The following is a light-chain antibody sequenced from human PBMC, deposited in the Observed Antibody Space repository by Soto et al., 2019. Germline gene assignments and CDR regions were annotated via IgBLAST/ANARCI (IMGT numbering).Light chain of an antibody. CDR3: QHRYNWPLT. CDR2: DAS. J-gene: IGKJ4*01. CDR1: QSINTY. V-gene: IGKV3-11*01. Sequence: EIGWTQSPATLSLSPGERATLSCRSSQSINTYLGWYQQKPGQAPRLLMYDASNRATGIPARFSGSGSGTDFTLTISSLEPEDFAVYYCQHRYNWPLTFGAGTKVDIK.